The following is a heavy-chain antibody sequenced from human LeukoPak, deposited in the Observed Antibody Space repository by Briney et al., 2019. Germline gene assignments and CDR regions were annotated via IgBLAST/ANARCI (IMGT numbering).Heavy chain of an antibody. CDR1: GTYW. CDR2: INSDGSWT. J-gene: IGHJ4*02. CDR3: ARRRCSSTGCYTPNYFDY. V-gene: IGHV3-74*01. D-gene: IGHD2-2*02. Sequence: PGGSLRLSCAASGTYWMHWVRQAPGKGLVWVSHINSDGSWTGYADSVKGRFTISRDNTKSSLCLQMNSLRAEDTAVYYCARRRCSSTGCYTPNYFDYWGQGTLVTVSS.